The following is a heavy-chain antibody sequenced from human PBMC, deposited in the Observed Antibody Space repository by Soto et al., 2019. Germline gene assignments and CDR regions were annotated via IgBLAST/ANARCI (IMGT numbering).Heavy chain of an antibody. Sequence: SETLSLTCTVSGGSISSSSYYWGWIRQPPGKGLEWIGIMYYSGSSYYNPSLKSRGTVSVGSSKTQFSLKLTSVTAADTAVYYCVVSYRGYIYGRTPFDDWGQVTLVTVSS. CDR2: MYYSGSS. CDR1: GGSISSSSYY. CDR3: VVSYRGYIYGRTPFDD. J-gene: IGHJ4*02. D-gene: IGHD5-18*01. V-gene: IGHV4-39*01.